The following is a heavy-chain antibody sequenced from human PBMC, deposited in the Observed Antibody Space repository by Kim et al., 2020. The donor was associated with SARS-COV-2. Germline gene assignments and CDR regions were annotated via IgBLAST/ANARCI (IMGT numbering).Heavy chain of an antibody. J-gene: IGHJ5*02. D-gene: IGHD4-17*01. V-gene: IGHV1-69*13. CDR1: GGTFSSYA. CDR3: ARDYGGNDNWFDP. Sequence: SVKVSCKASGGTFSSYAISWVRQAPGQGLEWMGGIIPIFGTANYAQKFQGRVTITADESTSTAYMELSSLRSEDTAVYYCARDYGGNDNWFDPWGQGTLVTVSS. CDR2: IIPIFGTA.